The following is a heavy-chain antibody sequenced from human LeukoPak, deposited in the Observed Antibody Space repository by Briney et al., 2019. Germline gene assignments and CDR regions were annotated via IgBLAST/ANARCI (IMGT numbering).Heavy chain of an antibody. D-gene: IGHD6-19*01. CDR3: ARGAGIYYTTGWTGWFDP. Sequence: GGSLRLSCAASGFTFDDYGMSWVRQAPGKGLEWVSGINWNGGSTGYADSVKGRFTISRDNAKNTLYLQMNSLRAEDTAVYYCARGAGIYYTTGWTGWFDPWGQGTLVTVTS. CDR2: INWNGGST. J-gene: IGHJ5*02. V-gene: IGHV3-20*04. CDR1: GFTFDDYG.